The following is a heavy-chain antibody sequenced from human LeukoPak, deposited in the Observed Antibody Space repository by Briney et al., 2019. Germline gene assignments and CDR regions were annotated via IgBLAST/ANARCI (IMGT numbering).Heavy chain of an antibody. D-gene: IGHD1-26*01. CDR3: ARDKIVGPTTLDY. J-gene: IGHJ4*02. CDR2: IKQDGYEK. V-gene: IGHV3-7*01. Sequence: RQTPEKGLEWVANIKQDGYEKYYVDSVKGRFTISRDNAKNSLYLQMNSLRADDTAIYYCARDKIVGPTTLDYWGQGTLVTVSS.